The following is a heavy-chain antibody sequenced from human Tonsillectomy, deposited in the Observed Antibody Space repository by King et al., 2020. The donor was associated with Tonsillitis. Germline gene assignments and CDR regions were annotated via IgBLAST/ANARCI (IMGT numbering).Heavy chain of an antibody. CDR3: AKPRSGYGHFDY. CDR1: GFTFSSYA. Sequence: VQLVESGGGLVQPGGSLRLSCAASGFTFSSYAMSWVRQAPGKGLEWVSAISGSGGSTYYADSVKGRFTISRDISKNTLYLQMNSLRAEDTAVDYCAKPRSGYGHFDYWGQGTLVTVSS. D-gene: IGHD5-12*01. V-gene: IGHV3-23*04. CDR2: ISGSGGST. J-gene: IGHJ4*02.